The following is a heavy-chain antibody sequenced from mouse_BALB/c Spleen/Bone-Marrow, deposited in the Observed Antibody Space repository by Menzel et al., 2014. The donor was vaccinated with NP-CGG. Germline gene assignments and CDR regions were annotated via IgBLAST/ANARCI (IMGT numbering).Heavy chain of an antibody. V-gene: IGHV1-18*01. D-gene: IGHD2-2*01. J-gene: IGHJ4*01. Sequence: EVQRVESGPELVKPGASMKISCKASGYSFTGYTMNWVKQSHGKNLEWIGLINPYNGGTSYNQKFKGKATLTVDKSSSTVYMELLSLTSEDSAVYYCARGGYDRVYAMDYWGQGTSVTVSS. CDR3: ARGGYDRVYAMDY. CDR1: GYSFTGYT. CDR2: INPYNGGT.